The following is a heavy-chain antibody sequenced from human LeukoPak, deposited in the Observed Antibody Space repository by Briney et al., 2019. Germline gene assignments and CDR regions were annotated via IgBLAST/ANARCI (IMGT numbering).Heavy chain of an antibody. J-gene: IGHJ4*02. V-gene: IGHV3-23*01. CDR1: GLTFSSYA. CDR2: ISGNGVST. D-gene: IGHD1-26*01. Sequence: PGGSLRLSCAASGLTFSSYAMSWGRQAPGIGLEWVSTISGNGVSTHYADSVKGRFTISRDNSKNMLYLQMNSLRAEDTAVYYCAWELPSFDYWGQGTLVTVFS. CDR3: AWELPSFDY.